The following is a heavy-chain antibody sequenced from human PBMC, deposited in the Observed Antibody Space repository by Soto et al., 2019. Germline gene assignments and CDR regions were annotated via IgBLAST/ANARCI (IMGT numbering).Heavy chain of an antibody. V-gene: IGHV1-18*01. Sequence: ASVKVSCKASGYTFTSYGISWVRQAPGQGLEWMGWISAYNGNTNYAQKLQGRVTMTTDTSTSTAYMELRSLRSDDTAVYYCARGGDYDFWSGYFSPSYYYYVDVWGKGTTVTVSS. CDR1: GYTFTSYG. CDR2: ISAYNGNT. CDR3: ARGGDYDFWSGYFSPSYYYYVDV. D-gene: IGHD3-3*01. J-gene: IGHJ6*03.